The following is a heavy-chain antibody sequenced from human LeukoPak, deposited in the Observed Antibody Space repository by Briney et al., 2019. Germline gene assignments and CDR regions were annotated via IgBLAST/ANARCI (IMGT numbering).Heavy chain of an antibody. CDR3: ASGIVVTGPLDH. D-gene: IGHD3-22*01. V-gene: IGHV3-23*01. CDR1: GFIFSRNA. J-gene: IGHJ4*02. CDR2: ISGSGDAP. Sequence: QFGGSLRLSCAASGFIFSRNAMSWVRQASGKGLEWVSAISGSGDAPYYADSVKGRFTISRDNSKSTLYLQMNSLRVEDTAVYYCASGIVVTGPLDHWGQGTLVTVSS.